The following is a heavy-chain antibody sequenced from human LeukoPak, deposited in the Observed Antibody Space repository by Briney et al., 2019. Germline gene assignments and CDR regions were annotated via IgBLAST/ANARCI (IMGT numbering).Heavy chain of an antibody. CDR2: IYTSGST. Sequence: SETLSLTCTASGGSISSYYWSWIRQPAGKGLEWIGRIYTSGSTNYNPSLKSRVTMSVDTSKNQFSLKLSSVTAADTAVYYCARDLRGIAAAGTIDPWGQGTLVTVSS. CDR3: ARDLRGIAAAGTIDP. CDR1: GGSISSYY. J-gene: IGHJ5*02. V-gene: IGHV4-4*07. D-gene: IGHD6-13*01.